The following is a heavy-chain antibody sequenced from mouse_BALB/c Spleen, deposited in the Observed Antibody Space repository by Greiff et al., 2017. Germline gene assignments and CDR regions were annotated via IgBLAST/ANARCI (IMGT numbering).Heavy chain of an antibody. V-gene: IGHV6-6*02. CDR3: TRTNWDPWFAY. CDR2: IRLKSNNYAT. D-gene: IGHD4-1*01. J-gene: IGHJ3*01. Sequence: EVKLMESGGGLVQPGGSMKLSCVASGFTFSNYWMNWVRQSPEKGLEWVAEIRLKSNNYATHYAESVKGRFTISRDDSKSSVYLQMNNLRAEDTGIYYCTRTNWDPWFAYWGQGTLVTVSA. CDR1: GFTFSNYW.